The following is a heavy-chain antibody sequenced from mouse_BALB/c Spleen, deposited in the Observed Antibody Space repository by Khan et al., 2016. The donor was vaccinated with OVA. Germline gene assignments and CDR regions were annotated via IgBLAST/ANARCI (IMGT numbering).Heavy chain of an antibody. CDR2: INTYTGEP. CDR1: GYSFTNYG. V-gene: IGHV9-3-1*01. J-gene: IGHJ1*01. D-gene: IGHD2-13*01. Sequence: QIQLVQSGPEVKKPGETVKISCKASGYSFTNYGMNWVRQAPGKGLKWMGWINTYTGEPTYADDFKGRFAFSLETSASTAYLQINNLKNEDTATYCCASGDYWYFDVWGAGTTVTVSS. CDR3: ASGDYWYFDV.